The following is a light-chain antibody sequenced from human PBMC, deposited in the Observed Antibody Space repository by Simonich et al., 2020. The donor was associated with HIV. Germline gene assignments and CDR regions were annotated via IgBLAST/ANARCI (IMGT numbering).Light chain of an antibody. CDR1: QSVSSN. V-gene: IGKV3-15*01. J-gene: IGKJ4*01. Sequence: EIVMTQSPATLSVSPGERPTLSCRASQSVSSNLAWYQQKPGLAPRRLIYAASTRATGIPARFSGSGSGTEFTLVISSMQSEDFAVYYCQQYNAWPTFGGGTKVEIK. CDR2: AAS. CDR3: QQYNAWPT.